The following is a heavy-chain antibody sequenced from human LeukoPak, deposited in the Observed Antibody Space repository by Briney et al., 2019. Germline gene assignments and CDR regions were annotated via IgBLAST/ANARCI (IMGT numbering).Heavy chain of an antibody. CDR2: IYYSGST. V-gene: IGHV4-30-4*08. J-gene: IGHJ6*03. CDR1: GGSISSGDYY. Sequence: SETLSLTCTVSGGSISSGDYYWRWLRQPPGKGLEWIGYIYYSGSTYYNPSLKSRVTISVDTSKNQFSLELTSVTAADTAVYYCARVHRKPAAHPAGSYYYYYYYMDVWGKGTTVTVSS. CDR3: ARVHRKPAAHPAGSYYYYYYYMDV. D-gene: IGHD2-2*01.